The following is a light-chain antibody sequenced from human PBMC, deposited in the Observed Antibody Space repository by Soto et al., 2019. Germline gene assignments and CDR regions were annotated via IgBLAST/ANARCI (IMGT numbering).Light chain of an antibody. J-gene: IGKJ5*01. Sequence: EIVLTQSPDTLSLSPGESATLSCRASQSVNSNYLAWYQQKPGQAPRLLIYGASSRATDIPDRFSGSGSGTDFTLTISRLEPEDFAVFYCQQYDNSITFGQGTRLE. V-gene: IGKV3-20*01. CDR3: QQYDNSIT. CDR1: QSVNSNY. CDR2: GAS.